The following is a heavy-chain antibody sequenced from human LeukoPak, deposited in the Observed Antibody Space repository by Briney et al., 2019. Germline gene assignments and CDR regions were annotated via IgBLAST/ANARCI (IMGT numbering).Heavy chain of an antibody. CDR3: AREYTGYDAF. CDR2: ILGSGGST. D-gene: IGHD5-12*01. J-gene: IGHJ4*02. V-gene: IGHV3-23*01. Sequence: GGSLRLSCATSKFNFKTYGMSWVRQAPGKGLEWVSSILGSGGSTQYADSVQGRFTISRDNSKNTLYLQMNSLRAEDTAIYYCAREYTGYDAFWGQGALVTVSS. CDR1: KFNFKTYG.